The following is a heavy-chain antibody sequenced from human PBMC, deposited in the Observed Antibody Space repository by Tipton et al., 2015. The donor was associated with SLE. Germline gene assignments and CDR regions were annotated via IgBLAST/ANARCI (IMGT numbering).Heavy chain of an antibody. CDR3: ARLAPGYSSGWFDS. D-gene: IGHD6-19*01. J-gene: IGHJ5*01. Sequence: TLSLTCTVSGGSISGGGYSWSWIRQSPGKGLEWIGSLYQSGSIHYNPSLENRVTISVDRSKNEFSLNLTSMTAADTAVYYCARLAPGYSSGWFDSWGQGTLVTVSS. CDR1: GGSISGGGYS. CDR2: LYQSGSI. V-gene: IGHV4-30-2*06.